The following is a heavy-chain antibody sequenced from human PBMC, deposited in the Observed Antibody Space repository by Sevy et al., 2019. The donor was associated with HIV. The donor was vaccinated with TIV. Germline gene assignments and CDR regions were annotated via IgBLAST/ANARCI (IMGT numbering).Heavy chain of an antibody. CDR3: ARVFGDYLDY. V-gene: IGHV3-30-3*01. Sequence: WGSLRLSCAASGFTFSSYAMHWVRQAPGKGLEWVAVISYDGSNKYYADSVKGRFTISRDNSKNTLYLQMNSLRAEDTAVYYCARVFGDYLDYWGQGTLVTVSS. CDR2: ISYDGSNK. J-gene: IGHJ4*02. D-gene: IGHD3-10*01. CDR1: GFTFSSYA.